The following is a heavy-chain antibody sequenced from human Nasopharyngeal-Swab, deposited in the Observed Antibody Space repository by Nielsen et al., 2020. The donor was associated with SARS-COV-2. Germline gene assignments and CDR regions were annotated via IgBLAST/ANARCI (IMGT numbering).Heavy chain of an antibody. CDR2: IRYDGFNQ. Sequence: GESLQISCAASGFTFSSYGMHWVRQAPGKGLEWVAFIRYDGFNQHYADSVKGRFTISRDSFKNTLYLQLNSLRAEDTAVYYCAKDHKMDSGGGVGYMDVWGKGTTVTVSS. CDR1: GFTFSSYG. J-gene: IGHJ6*03. V-gene: IGHV3-30*02. CDR3: AKDHKMDSGGGVGYMDV. D-gene: IGHD3-16*01.